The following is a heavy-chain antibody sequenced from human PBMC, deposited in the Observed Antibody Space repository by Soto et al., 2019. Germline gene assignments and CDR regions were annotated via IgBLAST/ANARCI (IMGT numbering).Heavy chain of an antibody. D-gene: IGHD2-21*01. V-gene: IGHV3-23*01. Sequence: GGSLRLSCAASGFTFSTYAMSWVRQTPGKGLEWVSAISGSPSSTYYADSVKGRFTISRDNSKKTLFLQMNSLRAADTAICCCANAEHPTRSIGFAYWGQGTLVTSPQ. CDR3: ANAEHPTRSIGFAY. CDR2: ISGSPSST. CDR1: GFTFSTYA. J-gene: IGHJ4*02.